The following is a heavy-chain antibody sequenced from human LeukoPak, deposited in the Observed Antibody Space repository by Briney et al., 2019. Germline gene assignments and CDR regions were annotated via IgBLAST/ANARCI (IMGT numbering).Heavy chain of an antibody. Sequence: SETLSLTCTVSGGSISSYYWSWIRRPAGKGLEWIGRIHTSGSTNYNPSLKSRVTISVDTSKNQFSLKLSSVTAADTAVYYCARLALQEVGATQTYYLDYWGQGTLVTVSS. V-gene: IGHV4-4*07. CDR3: ARLALQEVGATQTYYLDY. D-gene: IGHD1-26*01. CDR2: IHTSGST. CDR1: GGSISSYY. J-gene: IGHJ4*02.